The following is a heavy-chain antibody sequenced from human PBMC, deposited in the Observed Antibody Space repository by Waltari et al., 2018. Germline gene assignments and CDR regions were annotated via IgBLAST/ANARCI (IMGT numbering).Heavy chain of an antibody. CDR1: GYSFAKYW. Sequence: EVQLEQSGAEVKKPGESLKISCNGSGYSFAKYWIGWVRQMPGKGLEWMGGIYPGDYNTKYRLSFQGQVTISADTSSSTAYLQWSSLKASDTAIYFCARQNIHSYGYGYFDFWGQGTLVTVSS. V-gene: IGHV5-51*01. D-gene: IGHD5-18*01. J-gene: IGHJ4*02. CDR3: ARQNIHSYGYGYFDF. CDR2: IYPGDYNT.